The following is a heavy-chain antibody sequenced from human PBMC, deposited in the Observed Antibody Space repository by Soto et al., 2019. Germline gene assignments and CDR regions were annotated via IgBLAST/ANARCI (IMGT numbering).Heavy chain of an antibody. Sequence: SGPTLVKPTQTLTLTCTFSGFSLSTSGVGVGWIRQPPGKALEWLALIYWNDDKRYSPSLKSRLTITKDTSKNQVVLTMTNMDPVDTATYYCAHRRNSSSWYGENFDYWGQGTLVTVSS. CDR2: IYWNDDK. CDR1: GFSLSTSGVG. D-gene: IGHD6-13*01. V-gene: IGHV2-5*01. CDR3: AHRRNSSSWYGENFDY. J-gene: IGHJ4*02.